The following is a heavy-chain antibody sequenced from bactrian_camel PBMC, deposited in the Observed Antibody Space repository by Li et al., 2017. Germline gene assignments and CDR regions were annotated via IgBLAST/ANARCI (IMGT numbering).Heavy chain of an antibody. D-gene: IGHD1*01. V-gene: IGHV3S55*01. CDR2: IASDGSA. Sequence: HVQLVESGGGSVQAGGSLRLSCKVSGNTYGTYCMGWFRQAPGKEREGVARIASDGSAGYADSVKGRFTISIDKAKNTLYLQMNNLTPDDTGMYFCAATSA. CDR1: GNTYGTYC.